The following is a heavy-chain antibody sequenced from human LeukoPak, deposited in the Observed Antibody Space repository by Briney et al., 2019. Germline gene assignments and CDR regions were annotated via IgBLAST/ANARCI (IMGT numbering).Heavy chain of an antibody. CDR3: ARDGDAFDI. V-gene: IGHV1-69*05. J-gene: IGHJ3*02. Sequence: ASVKVSCKASGGTFSSYAISWVRQAPGQGLEWMVRIIPIFCTANYTQKFQGRVTITTDESTSTASMELSSLRSEDTAVYYCARDGDAFDIWGQGTMVTVSS. CDR2: IIPIFCTA. CDR1: GGTFSSYA.